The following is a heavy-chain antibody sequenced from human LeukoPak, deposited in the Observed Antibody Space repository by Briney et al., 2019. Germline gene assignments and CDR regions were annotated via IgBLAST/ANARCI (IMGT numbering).Heavy chain of an antibody. CDR1: GGSISSYY. Sequence: MASETLSLTCTVSGGSISSYYWSWIRQPAGKGLEWIGRIYTSGSTNYNPSLKSRVTMSVDTSKKQFSLKLSSVTAADTAVYYCARVVVITTYGDWFDPWGQGTLVTVSS. CDR2: IYTSGST. J-gene: IGHJ5*02. CDR3: ARVVVITTYGDWFDP. D-gene: IGHD3-22*01. V-gene: IGHV4-4*07.